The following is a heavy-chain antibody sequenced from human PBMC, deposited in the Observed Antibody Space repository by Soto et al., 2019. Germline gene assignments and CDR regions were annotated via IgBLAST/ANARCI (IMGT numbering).Heavy chain of an antibody. CDR3: ARARAYYYGSGSYYNGNWFDP. D-gene: IGHD3-10*01. CDR2: INHSGST. CDR1: GGSFSGYY. V-gene: IGHV4-34*01. Sequence: SETLSLTCAVYGGSFSGYYWIWIRQPPGKGLEWIGEINHSGSTNYNPSLKSRVTISVDTSKNQFSLKLSSVTAADTAVYYCARARAYYYGSGSYYNGNWFDPWGQGTLVTVSS. J-gene: IGHJ5*02.